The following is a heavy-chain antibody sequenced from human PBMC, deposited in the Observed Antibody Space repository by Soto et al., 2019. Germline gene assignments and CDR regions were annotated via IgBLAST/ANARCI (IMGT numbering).Heavy chain of an antibody. J-gene: IGHJ6*02. D-gene: IGHD6-13*01. Sequence: GSLRLSCAASGFTVSSNYMSWVRQAPGKGLEWVSVIYSGGSTYYADSVKGRFTISRDNSKNTLYLQMNSLRAEDTAVYYCARRSSSWYGYGMDVWGQGTTVTVSS. CDR3: ARRSSSWYGYGMDV. CDR2: IYSGGST. V-gene: IGHV3-53*01. CDR1: GFTVSSNY.